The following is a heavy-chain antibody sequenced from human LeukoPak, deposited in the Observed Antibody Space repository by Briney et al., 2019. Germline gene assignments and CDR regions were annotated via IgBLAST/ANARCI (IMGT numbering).Heavy chain of an antibody. J-gene: IGHJ6*03. CDR2: IWYDGSNK. CDR3: ARIVVVVINYYYYYMDV. Sequence: GGSLRLSCAASGFTFSSYGMHWVRQAPGKGLEWVAVIWYDGSNKYYADSVKGRFTISRDNSKNTLYLQMNSLRAEDTAVYYCARIVVVVINYYYYYMDVWGKGTTVTVSS. V-gene: IGHV3-33*01. D-gene: IGHD3-22*01. CDR1: GFTFSSYG.